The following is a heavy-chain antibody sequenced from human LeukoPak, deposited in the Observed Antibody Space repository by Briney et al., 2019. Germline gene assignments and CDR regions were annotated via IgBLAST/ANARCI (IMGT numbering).Heavy chain of an antibody. CDR3: ASQMTMVGWFDP. CDR1: GFTFSSCW. J-gene: IGHJ5*02. D-gene: IGHD4/OR15-4a*01. Sequence: GGSLRLSCAASGFTFSSCWMSWVRQAPGKGLEWVASIKQDGSEKYYVDSVKGRFTISRDNAKNSLHLQMNSLRVEDTAVYYCASQMTMVGWFDPWGQGTLVTVSS. CDR2: IKQDGSEK. V-gene: IGHV3-7*01.